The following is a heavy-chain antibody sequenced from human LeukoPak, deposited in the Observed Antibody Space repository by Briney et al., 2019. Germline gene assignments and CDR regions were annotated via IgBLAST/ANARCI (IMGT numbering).Heavy chain of an antibody. CDR1: GGTIRSYY. V-gene: IGHV4-59*01. CDR3: ARGGGSTDYYDSSGYF. J-gene: IGHJ4*02. CDR2: IYYSGST. Sequence: SETLSLTCTGSGGTIRSYYWSWIRQPPGKGLEWIGYIYYSGSTNYNPSLKSRVTISVDTSKKQFSLKLSSVTAADTAVYYCARGGGSTDYYDSSGYFWGQGTLVTVSS. D-gene: IGHD3-22*01.